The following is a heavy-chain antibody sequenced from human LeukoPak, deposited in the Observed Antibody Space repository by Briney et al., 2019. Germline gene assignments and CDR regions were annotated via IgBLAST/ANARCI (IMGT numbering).Heavy chain of an antibody. D-gene: IGHD1-7*01. V-gene: IGHV3-74*01. CDR2: ISPDGRNI. CDR3: VRAGGGTTPYDS. Sequence: GGSLRLSCAASGFTLSDYWMNWVRQAPGKGPVWVSHISPDGRNIAYADSVKGRFTISRDSAKNTLYLQMNSLRVGDTAVYDCVRAGGGTTPYDSWGQGTLVTVSS. CDR1: GFTLSDYW. J-gene: IGHJ4*02.